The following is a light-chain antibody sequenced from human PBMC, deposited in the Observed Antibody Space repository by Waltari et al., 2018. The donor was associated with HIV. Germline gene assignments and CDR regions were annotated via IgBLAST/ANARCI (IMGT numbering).Light chain of an antibody. J-gene: IGKJ1*01. V-gene: IGKV3-15*01. CDR2: GAS. CDR1: KSVSSN. CDR3: QQYNAWPRT. Sequence: EIVMTQSPATLSVSPGERATLSCRASKSVSSNLAWYQQKPGQAPRLLIYGASTRATGIPARFSGSGSGTEFTLTINSLQSEDFAVYYCQQYNAWPRTFGQGTKVEVK.